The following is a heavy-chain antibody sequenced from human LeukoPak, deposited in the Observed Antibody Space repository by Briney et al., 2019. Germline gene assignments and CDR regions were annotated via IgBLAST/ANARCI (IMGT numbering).Heavy chain of an antibody. J-gene: IGHJ5*02. CDR3: ARDSSTSSLADP. CDR2: IHPSSGST. CDR1: GYTFTRYY. D-gene: IGHD2-2*01. Sequence: ASVKVSCKASGYTFTRYYMHWVRRAPGQGLEWMGIIHPSSGSTSYAQKFEGRVTLTRDTSTSTVYMELISLRSEDTAVYYCARDSSTSSLADPWGQGTLVTVSS. V-gene: IGHV1-46*01.